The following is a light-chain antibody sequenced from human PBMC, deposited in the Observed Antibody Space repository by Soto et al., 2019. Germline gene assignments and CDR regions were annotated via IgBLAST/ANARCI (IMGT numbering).Light chain of an antibody. CDR1: QSISSW. J-gene: IGKJ2*01. CDR3: QQYNNYSPA. V-gene: IGKV1-5*01. CDR2: DAS. Sequence: DIQMTQSPSTLSASVGDRVTITCRASQSISSWLAWYQQKSGKAPKLLIYDASNLESGVPSRFSGSGSGTEFTLTINNLQPDAFATYYCQQYNNYSPAFGQGTKLEIK.